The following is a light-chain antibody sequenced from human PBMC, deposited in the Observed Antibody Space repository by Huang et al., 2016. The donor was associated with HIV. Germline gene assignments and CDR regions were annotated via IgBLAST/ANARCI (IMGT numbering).Light chain of an antibody. CDR2: GAS. CDR3: QQYNNWPRT. Sequence: EIVMTQSPATLSVSPGKRATLSCRANQSVSSNFAWYQQKPGQAPRLVIYGASTRATGIPARFSGSGSGTEFTLTISSLQAEDFAVYYCQQYNNWPRTFGQGTKVEIK. CDR1: QSVSSN. J-gene: IGKJ1*01. V-gene: IGKV3-15*01.